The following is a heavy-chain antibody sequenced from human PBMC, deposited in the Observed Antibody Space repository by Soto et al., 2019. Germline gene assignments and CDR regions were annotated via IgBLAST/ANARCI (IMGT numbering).Heavy chain of an antibody. CDR2: IRNTANSYTT. D-gene: IGHD1-26*01. CDR3: ARDSGKGAYFDY. CDR1: GFTFSDHY. Sequence: EVQLVESGGGLVQPGGSQRLSCAASGFTFSDHYMDWVRQAPGKGLEWVGRIRNTANSYTTDYAASVKGRFTISRDVSKDSRYLQMNSLKTEDTAIYYCARDSGKGAYFDYWGHGTLATVSS. J-gene: IGHJ4*01. V-gene: IGHV3-72*01.